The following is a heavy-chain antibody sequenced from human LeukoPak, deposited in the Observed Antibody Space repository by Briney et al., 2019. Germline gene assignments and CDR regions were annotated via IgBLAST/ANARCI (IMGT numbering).Heavy chain of an antibody. Sequence: PGGSLRLSCATSGFTFSSYSMSWVRQAPGKGLEWISYISSRSRAIYYADSVKGRFSISRDNSKNTLYMEMNSLRAEDTAVYYCVKGWLLYGFDIWGQGTMVTVSS. CDR1: GFTFSSYS. V-gene: IGHV3-48*01. CDR3: VKGWLLYGFDI. D-gene: IGHD3-3*01. CDR2: ISSRSRAI. J-gene: IGHJ3*02.